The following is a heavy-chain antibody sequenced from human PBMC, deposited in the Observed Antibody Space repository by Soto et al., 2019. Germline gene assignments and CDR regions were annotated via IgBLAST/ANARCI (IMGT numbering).Heavy chain of an antibody. Sequence: QVLLVQSGAEVKKPAASVQISCKASGYTFTTYDMHWVRQAPGQRLEWMGTINAHNGNPKYSQRSQGRATFTRDTSATTGYMDLSSLISEDTAVYYCVVSSGRSAFQYWGQGILVSVSS. CDR1: GYTFTTYD. CDR2: INAHNGNP. J-gene: IGHJ4*02. CDR3: VVSSGRSAFQY. D-gene: IGHD6-25*01. V-gene: IGHV1-3*01.